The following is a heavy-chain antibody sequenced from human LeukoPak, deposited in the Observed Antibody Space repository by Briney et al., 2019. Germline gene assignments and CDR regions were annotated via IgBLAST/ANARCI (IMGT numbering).Heavy chain of an antibody. D-gene: IGHD3-22*01. J-gene: IGHJ4*02. CDR3: AKDISYDSSGPDY. Sequence: GGSLRLSCAASGFTFSRYGMNWVRQAPGKGLEWVAFIRYDGTNKYYADSVKGRFTISRDNSKNTLYLQMNSLRAEDTAVYYCAKDISYDSSGPDYWGQGTLVTVSS. V-gene: IGHV3-30*02. CDR1: GFTFSRYG. CDR2: IRYDGTNK.